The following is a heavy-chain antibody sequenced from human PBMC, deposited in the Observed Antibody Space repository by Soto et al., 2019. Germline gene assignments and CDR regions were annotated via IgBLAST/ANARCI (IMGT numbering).Heavy chain of an antibody. CDR1: GFTFSSYS. CDR3: ARDRSGGGIAVAGTFWFDP. CDR2: ISSSSSTI. V-gene: IGHV3-48*01. J-gene: IGHJ5*02. D-gene: IGHD6-19*01. Sequence: GGSLRLSCAASGFTFSSYSMNWVRQAPGKGLEWVSYISSSSSTIYYADSVKGRFTISRDNAKNSLYLQMNSLRAEDTAVYYCARDRSGGGIAVAGTFWFDPWGQGTLVTVSS.